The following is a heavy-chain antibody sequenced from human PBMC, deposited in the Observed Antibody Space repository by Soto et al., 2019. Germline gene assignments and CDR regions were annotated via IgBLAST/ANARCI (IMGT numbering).Heavy chain of an antibody. CDR1: GYTFTAYY. D-gene: IGHD2-15*01. CDR2: INPNSGVT. V-gene: IGHV1-2*02. Sequence: ASVKVSCKASGYTFTAYYMHWVRQAPGQGLEWMGWINPNSGVTNYAQKFQGRATMTRDTSISTVYMDLSSLISDDTAVYFCARGGLVVANWFDPWGQGTLVTVSS. CDR3: ARGGLVVANWFDP. J-gene: IGHJ5*02.